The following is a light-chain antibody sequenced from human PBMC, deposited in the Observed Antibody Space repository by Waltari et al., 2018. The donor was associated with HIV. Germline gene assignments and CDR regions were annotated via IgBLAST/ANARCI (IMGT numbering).Light chain of an antibody. J-gene: IGLJ1*01. V-gene: IGLV1-47*01. CDR1: TSTSGGNN. CDR3: AAWDDSLSGQGV. CDR2: NNN. Sequence: QSVLSQPPSASGTPGQRVTIPCSGSTSTSGGNNFYWFQQFPGPTPKLLIFNNNQRPSGVPERFSGSKSGTSASLAISGLRSEDEGDYYCAAWDDSLSGQGVFGTGTKVTVL.